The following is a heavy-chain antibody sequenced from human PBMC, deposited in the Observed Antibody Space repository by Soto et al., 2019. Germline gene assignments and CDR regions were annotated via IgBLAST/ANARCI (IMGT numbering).Heavy chain of an antibody. CDR1: GFTFSSYS. CDR2: ISSSSSYI. V-gene: IGHV3-21*01. CDR3: ARDRPWGYSSSWYSDY. Sequence: GGSLRLSCAASGFTFSSYSMNWVRQAPGKGLEWVSSISSSSSYIYYADSVKGRFTISRDNAKNSLYLQMNSLRAEDTAVYYCARDRPWGYSSSWYSDYWGQGTLVTVSS. D-gene: IGHD6-13*01. J-gene: IGHJ4*02.